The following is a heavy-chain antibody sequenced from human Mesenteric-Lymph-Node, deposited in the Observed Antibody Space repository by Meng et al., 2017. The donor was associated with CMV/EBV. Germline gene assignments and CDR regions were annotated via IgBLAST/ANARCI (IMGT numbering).Heavy chain of an antibody. CDR3: AKDLYSSNSWLDY. Sequence: GESLKISCAASGFTFSSYAMSWVRQAPGKGLEWVSAISGSGGSTYYADSVKGRFTISRDNSKNTLYLQMNSLRAEDTAVYYCAKDLYSSNSWLDYWGQGTLVTVSS. V-gene: IGHV3-23*01. J-gene: IGHJ4*02. CDR1: GFTFSSYA. D-gene: IGHD6-13*01. CDR2: ISGSGGST.